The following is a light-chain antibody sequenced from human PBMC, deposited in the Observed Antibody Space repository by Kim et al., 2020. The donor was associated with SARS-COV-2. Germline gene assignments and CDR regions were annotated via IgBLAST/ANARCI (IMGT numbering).Light chain of an antibody. CDR3: QQYHNLPLT. CDR2: DAS. J-gene: IGKJ4*01. Sequence: VGDRVTATCRARHDIRYYLSWFQQKPREAPKLLIYDASNLETGVTSRFSGSRSGTDFTFTISSLQPEDVATYFCQQYHNLPLTFGGGTKVDIK. CDR1: HDIRYY. V-gene: IGKV1-33*01.